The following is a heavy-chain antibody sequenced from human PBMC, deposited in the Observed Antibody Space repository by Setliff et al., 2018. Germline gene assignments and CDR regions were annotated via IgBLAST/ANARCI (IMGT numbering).Heavy chain of an antibody. D-gene: IGHD1-1*01. CDR2: IYHSGST. V-gene: IGHV4-38-2*01. Sequence: SETLSLTCAVSGYSLSSGYYWGWFRQPPGKGLEWIGSIYHSGSTYYNPSLKSRVTISVDTSKNQFSLKLSSVTAADTAVYYCARTGTYRYFDYWGQGTLVTVSS. CDR3: ARTGTYRYFDY. J-gene: IGHJ4*02. CDR1: GYSLSSGYY.